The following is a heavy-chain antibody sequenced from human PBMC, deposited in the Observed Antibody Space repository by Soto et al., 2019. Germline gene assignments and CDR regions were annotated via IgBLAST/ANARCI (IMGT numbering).Heavy chain of an antibody. CDR1: GFTFSSYA. J-gene: IGHJ6*03. CDR3: AKGGGYYYYYMDV. V-gene: IGHV3-23*01. D-gene: IGHD5-12*01. CDR2: ISGSGGST. Sequence: EVQLLESGGGLVQPGGSLRLSCAASGFTFSSYAMSWVRQAPGKGLEWVSAISGSGGSTYYADSVKGRFTISRDNSKNTLYLQMDSLRAEDTAVYYCAKGGGYYYYYMDVWGKGTTVAVSS.